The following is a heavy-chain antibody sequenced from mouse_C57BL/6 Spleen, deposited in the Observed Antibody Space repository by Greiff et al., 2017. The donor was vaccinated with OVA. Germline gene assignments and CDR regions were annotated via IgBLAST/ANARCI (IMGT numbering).Heavy chain of an antibody. CDR1: GYTFTSYW. D-gene: IGHD2-12*01. V-gene: IGHV1-55*01. J-gene: IGHJ4*01. CDR3: ARWDYSNDGYAMDY. CDR2: IYPGSGST. Sequence: QVQLQQPGAELVKPGASVKMSCKASGYTFTSYWITWVKQRPGQGLEWIGDIYPGSGSTNYNEKFKSKATLTVDTSSSTAYMQLSSLTSEDSAVYNCARWDYSNDGYAMDYWGQGTSVTVSS.